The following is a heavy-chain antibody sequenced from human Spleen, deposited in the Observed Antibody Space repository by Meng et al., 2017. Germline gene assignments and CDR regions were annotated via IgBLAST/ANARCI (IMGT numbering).Heavy chain of an antibody. CDR2: VDWTDDK. D-gene: IGHD3-22*01. J-gene: IGHJ4*02. V-gene: IGHV2-70*01. CDR1: GFSLNTDGMS. CDR3: ARSQHSSGYYFDY. Sequence: SGPTLVKPTQTLTLTCTFSGFSLNTDGMSVSWIRQPPGKALEWLALVDWTDDKFYTTSLKTRLTISKDTSTNQVDRTMTNMDPVDTGTYYCARSQHSSGYYFDYWGQGTLVTVSS.